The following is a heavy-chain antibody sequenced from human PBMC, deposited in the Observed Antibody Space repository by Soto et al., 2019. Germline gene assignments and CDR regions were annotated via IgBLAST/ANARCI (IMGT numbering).Heavy chain of an antibody. D-gene: IGHD4-17*01. CDR3: ARGLREPMTTVTTFDY. V-gene: IGHV4-59*08. J-gene: IGHJ4*02. Sequence: QVQLQESGPGLVKPSETLSLTCTVSGGSISSYYWSWIRQPPGKGLEWIGYIYYSGSTNYNPSLKTRDTISVDTSKNQFSLKLSSVPAADTAVYYCARGLREPMTTVTTFDYWGQGTLVTVSS. CDR1: GGSISSYY. CDR2: IYYSGST.